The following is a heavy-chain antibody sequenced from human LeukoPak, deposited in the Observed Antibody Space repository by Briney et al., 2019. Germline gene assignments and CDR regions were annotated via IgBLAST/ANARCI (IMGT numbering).Heavy chain of an antibody. J-gene: IGHJ4*02. CDR3: ARDGNSYYDFWSGYPPPDY. V-gene: IGHV4-4*02. Sequence: SGTLSLTCAVSGGSISSSNWWSWVRQPPGKGLEWIGEIYHSGSTNYNPSLKSRVTISVDKSKNQFSLKLSSVTAADTAVYYCARDGNSYYDFWSGYPPPDYWGQGTLVTVSS. CDR1: GGSISSSNW. D-gene: IGHD3-3*01. CDR2: IYHSGST.